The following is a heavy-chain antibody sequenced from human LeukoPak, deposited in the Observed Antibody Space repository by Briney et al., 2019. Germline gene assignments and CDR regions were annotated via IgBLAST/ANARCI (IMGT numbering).Heavy chain of an antibody. CDR3: ARAHPTYYDFWSGYYTDKGAFDI. D-gene: IGHD3-3*01. V-gene: IGHV4-34*01. CDR2: INHSGST. CDR1: GGSFSGYY. J-gene: IGHJ3*02. Sequence: SETLSLTCAVYGGSFSGYYWSWIRQPPGKGLEWIGEINHSGSTNYNPSLKSRVTISVDTSKNQFSLKLSSVTAADTAVYYCARAHPTYYDFWSGYYTDKGAFDIWGQGTMVTVPS.